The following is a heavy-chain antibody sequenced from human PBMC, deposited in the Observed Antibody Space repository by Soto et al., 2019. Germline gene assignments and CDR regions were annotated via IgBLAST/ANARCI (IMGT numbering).Heavy chain of an antibody. J-gene: IGHJ4*02. CDR2: ISGSGGST. D-gene: IGHD1-26*01. CDR1: GFTFSSYA. V-gene: IGHV3-23*01. CDR3: ARRGSGSYYDY. Sequence: EVQLLESGGGLVQPGGSLRLSCAASGFTFSSYAMRWVRQAPVKGLEWVSAISGSGGSTYYADSVKGRFTISRDNCKDTLCLQMNSLRAEDTAGYYCARRGSGSYYDYWGQGTLVTVSS.